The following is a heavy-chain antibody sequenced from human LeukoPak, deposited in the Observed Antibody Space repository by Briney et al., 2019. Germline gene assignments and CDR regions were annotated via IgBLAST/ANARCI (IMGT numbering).Heavy chain of an antibody. Sequence: PGGSLRLSCAASGFTFSSYSMNWVRQAPGKGLEWVSYISSSSSTIYYADSVKGRFTISRDNAKNSLYLQMNSLRAEDTAVYYCASLHSYGQSDYWGQGTLVTVSS. V-gene: IGHV3-48*01. J-gene: IGHJ4*02. CDR2: ISSSSSTI. CDR3: ASLHSYGQSDY. D-gene: IGHD5-18*01. CDR1: GFTFSSYS.